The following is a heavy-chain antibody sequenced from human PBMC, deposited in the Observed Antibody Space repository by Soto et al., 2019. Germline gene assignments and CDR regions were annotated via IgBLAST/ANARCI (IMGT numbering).Heavy chain of an antibody. CDR3: ATGLLGG. Sequence: EVQLVESGGGLIQPGGSLRLSCAASGFTVSSNYMSWVRQAPGKGLEWVGRIKSKTDGGTTDYAAPVKGRFTISRDDSKNTLYLQLNSLKTEDTAVYYCATGLLGGWGQGTLVTVSS. CDR2: IKSKTDGGTT. J-gene: IGHJ4*02. CDR1: GFTVSSNY. V-gene: IGHV3-15*01. D-gene: IGHD2-21*01.